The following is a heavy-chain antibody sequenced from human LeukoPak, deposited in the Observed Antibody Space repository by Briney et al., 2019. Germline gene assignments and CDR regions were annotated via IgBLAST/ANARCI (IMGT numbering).Heavy chain of an antibody. D-gene: IGHD6-13*01. Sequence: GGSLRLSRAASGFTFSSYAMSWVRQAPGKGLEWVSAISGSGGSTYYADSVKGRFTISRDNSKNTLYLQMNSLRAEDTAVYYCAKGKAAADYFDYWGQGTLVTVSS. CDR2: ISGSGGST. J-gene: IGHJ4*02. CDR1: GFTFSSYA. V-gene: IGHV3-23*01. CDR3: AKGKAAADYFDY.